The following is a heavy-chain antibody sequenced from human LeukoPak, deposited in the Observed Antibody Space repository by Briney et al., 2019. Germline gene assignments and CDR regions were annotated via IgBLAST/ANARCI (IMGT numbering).Heavy chain of an antibody. V-gene: IGHV3-30*02. CDR2: IGYSGSDI. CDR3: ARDLTERKYYIAF. J-gene: IGHJ4*02. D-gene: IGHD2-8*02. Sequence: PGGSVRLSCAASGFTFSSFGMHWVRQAPGEGLEWVAYIGYSGSDIYYADSVKGRFTISRDNSKNTVHLQLSSLRAADTALYSCARDLTERKYYIAFWGQGTLVTVSS. CDR1: GFTFSSFG.